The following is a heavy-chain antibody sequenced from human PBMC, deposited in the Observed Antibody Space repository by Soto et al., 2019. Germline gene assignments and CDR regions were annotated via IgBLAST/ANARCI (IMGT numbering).Heavy chain of an antibody. Sequence: ASVKVSCKASENTFSTYLVHWVRQVHGQGLEWMGWHNGYNGQTEYSQKFQGRVTITRDTSAKTAYLELRSLTSEDTAVYYCAGPHDRAGLGTWGQGTLVTVS. V-gene: IGHV1-3*01. CDR3: AGPHDRAGLGT. CDR1: ENTFSTYL. D-gene: IGHD1-1*01. J-gene: IGHJ5*02. CDR2: HNGYNGQT.